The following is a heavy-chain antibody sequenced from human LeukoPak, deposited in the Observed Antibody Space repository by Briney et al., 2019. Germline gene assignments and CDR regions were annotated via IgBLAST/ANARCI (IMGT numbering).Heavy chain of an antibody. CDR2: IIPIFGTA. CDR3: ARHCSSTSCYGGGEFDY. Sequence: SVKVSCKASGGTFSSYAISWVRQAPGQGLEWMGGIIPIFGTANYAQKFQGRVTITADESTSTAYMELSSLRSEDTAVCYCARHCSSTSCYGGGEFDYWGQGTLVTVSS. D-gene: IGHD2-2*01. J-gene: IGHJ4*02. CDR1: GGTFSSYA. V-gene: IGHV1-69*01.